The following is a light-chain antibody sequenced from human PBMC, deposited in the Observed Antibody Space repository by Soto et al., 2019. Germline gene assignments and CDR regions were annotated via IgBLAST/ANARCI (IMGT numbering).Light chain of an antibody. CDR2: EVF. J-gene: IGKJ3*01. V-gene: IGKV2D-29*01. CDR3: MQGTQPPPV. Sequence: DIVLTQTPLSVSVTPGQPASISCKSSQSLLHSDGKTFLYWYLQKAGLPPQVLIYEVFNRVSGVSDRFSGSGSGTDFTLKISQVEADDVGIYYCMQGTQPPPVFGPGTKVDI. CDR1: QSLLHSDGKTF.